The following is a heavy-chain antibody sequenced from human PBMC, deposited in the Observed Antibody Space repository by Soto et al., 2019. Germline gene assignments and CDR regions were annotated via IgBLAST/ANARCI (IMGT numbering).Heavy chain of an antibody. CDR3: ARWSYLDY. Sequence: GGSLRLSCAASGFSFGSYALSWVRQAPGKGLEWVSTISGSDGKTFYADSVKGRFSISRDTSQSTLYLQMDSLRADDTAIYYCARWSYLDYWGQGTRVTVSS. V-gene: IGHV3-23*01. D-gene: IGHD3-3*01. CDR2: ISGSDGKT. J-gene: IGHJ4*02. CDR1: GFSFGSYA.